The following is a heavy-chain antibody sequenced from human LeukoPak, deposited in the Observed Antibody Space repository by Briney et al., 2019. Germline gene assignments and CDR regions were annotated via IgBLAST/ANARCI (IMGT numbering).Heavy chain of an antibody. CDR2: ISSSSSYT. Sequence: GGSLRLSCAASGFTFSSYSMNWVRQAPGKGLEWVSSISSSSSYTYYADSVKGRFTISRDNAKNSLYLQMNSLRAEDTAVYYCARDRLGTMRNYYFDYWGQGTLVTVSS. V-gene: IGHV3-21*01. CDR3: ARDRLGTMRNYYFDY. D-gene: IGHD1-7*01. J-gene: IGHJ4*02. CDR1: GFTFSSYS.